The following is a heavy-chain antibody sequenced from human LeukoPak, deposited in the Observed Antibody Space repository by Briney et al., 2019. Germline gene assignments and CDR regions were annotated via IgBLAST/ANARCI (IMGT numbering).Heavy chain of an antibody. CDR1: GYTFTSYA. CDR3: AGGLIGLGDYVDNWFAP. J-gene: IGHJ5*02. D-gene: IGHD4-17*01. Sequence: ASVKVSCKASGYTFTSYAMHWVRQAPGQRLEWMGWINAGNGNTKYSQKFQGRVTITRGTSASTAYMELSSLRSEDTAVYYCAGGLIGLGDYVDNWFAPWGQGTLVTVSS. CDR2: INAGNGNT. V-gene: IGHV1-3*01.